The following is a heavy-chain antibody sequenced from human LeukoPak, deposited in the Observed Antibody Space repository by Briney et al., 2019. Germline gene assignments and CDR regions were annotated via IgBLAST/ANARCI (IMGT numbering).Heavy chain of an antibody. J-gene: IGHJ4*02. CDR3: ARIGYSSSWYFDY. Sequence: PSETLSLTCTVSGGSISSYYWSWIRQPPGKGLEWIGYIYYSGSTNYNPSLKSRVTISVDTSKNQFSLKLSSVTAADTAVYYCARIGYSSSWYFDYWGQGTLVTVSS. CDR2: IYYSGST. V-gene: IGHV4-59*08. CDR1: GGSISSYY. D-gene: IGHD6-13*01.